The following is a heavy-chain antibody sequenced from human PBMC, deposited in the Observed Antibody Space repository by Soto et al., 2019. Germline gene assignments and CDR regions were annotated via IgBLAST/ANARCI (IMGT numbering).Heavy chain of an antibody. Sequence: VGSLRLSCVGSGFIFSNNGMHWVRQAPGKGLEWVAFMSYDGSDTFYADSVKGRFTISRDNSKNTLFLHMSNLRAEDTAMYYCKIVRVAASALEHWGQGTLVSVSS. D-gene: IGHD6-6*01. J-gene: IGHJ4*02. CDR2: MSYDGSDT. V-gene: IGHV3-30*02. CDR3: KIVRVAASALEH. CDR1: GFIFSNNG.